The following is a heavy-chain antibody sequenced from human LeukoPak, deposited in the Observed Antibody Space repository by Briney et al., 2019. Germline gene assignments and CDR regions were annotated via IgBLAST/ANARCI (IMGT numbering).Heavy chain of an antibody. D-gene: IGHD1-26*01. CDR2: ITGGGST. J-gene: IGHJ4*02. V-gene: IGHV3-23*01. CDR3: AKGSPSLQSPDY. Sequence: PGGSLRLSCVASGFTFSNYPMTWVRQAPGKGLECVAAITGGGSTFYADFVKGRFTISRDISTNTLYLQISSLSAEGTAVYYCAKGSPSLQSPDYWGQGTLVTVSS. CDR1: GFTFSNYP.